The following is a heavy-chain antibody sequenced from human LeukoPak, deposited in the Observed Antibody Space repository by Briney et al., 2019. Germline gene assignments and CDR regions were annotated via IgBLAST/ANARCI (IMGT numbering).Heavy chain of an antibody. J-gene: IGHJ4*02. D-gene: IGHD1-7*01. Sequence: GGSLRLSCAASGFTFSSYEMNWVRQAPGKGLEWVSYISSSSSYIYYADSVKGRFTISRDNAKNSLYLQMNSLRAEDTAVYYCARDLLELRSVFDYWGQGTLVTVSS. CDR2: ISSSSSYI. CDR1: GFTFSSYE. V-gene: IGHV3-21*05. CDR3: ARDLLELRSVFDY.